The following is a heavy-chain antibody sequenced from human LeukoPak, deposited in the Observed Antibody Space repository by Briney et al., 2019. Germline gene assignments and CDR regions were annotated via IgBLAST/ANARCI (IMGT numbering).Heavy chain of an antibody. Sequence: PSETLSLTCTASGGSISSSSYYWGWIRQPPGKGLEWIGSIYYSGSTYYNPSLKSRVTISVDTSKNRFSLKLSSVTAADTAVYYCARLSTVTTLHAFDIWGQGTMVTVSS. CDR1: GGSISSSSYY. D-gene: IGHD4-17*01. V-gene: IGHV4-39*01. CDR2: IYYSGST. J-gene: IGHJ3*02. CDR3: ARLSTVTTLHAFDI.